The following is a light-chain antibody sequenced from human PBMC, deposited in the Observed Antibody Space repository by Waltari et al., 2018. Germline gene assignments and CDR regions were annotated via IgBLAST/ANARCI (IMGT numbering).Light chain of an antibody. Sequence: SALTQPRSVSGSPGQSVTISCTGTTNDLGSYNYVSWYQQNPGKAPKLIILDVTKRPSGGPDLLSGAKSGNTASLIISGLRAEDEAEYYCCSYAGSYTWVCGGGTKLTVV. CDR1: TNDLGSYNY. CDR3: CSYAGSYTWV. J-gene: IGLJ3*02. V-gene: IGLV2-11*01. CDR2: DVT.